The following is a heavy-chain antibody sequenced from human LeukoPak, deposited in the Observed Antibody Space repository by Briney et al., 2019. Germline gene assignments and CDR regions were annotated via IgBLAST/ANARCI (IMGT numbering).Heavy chain of an antibody. CDR2: IRSDGSNK. J-gene: IGHJ4*02. D-gene: IGHD1-26*01. V-gene: IGHV3-30*02. Sequence: PGGSLRLSCAASGFTFSSYAMHWVRQAPGKGLEWVAFIRSDGSNKSYADSVKGRFTISRDNAKNSLYLQMNSLRAEDTAVYYCARDLGRLLQSYYFDYWGQGTLVTVSS. CDR3: ARDLGRLLQSYYFDY. CDR1: GFTFSSYA.